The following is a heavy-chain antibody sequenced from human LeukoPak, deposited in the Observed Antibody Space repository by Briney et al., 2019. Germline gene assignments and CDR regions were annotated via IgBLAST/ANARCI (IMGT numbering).Heavy chain of an antibody. Sequence: GGSLRLSCAASGFTFSSYAMSWVRQAPGKGLEWVSAISGSGGSTYYADSVKGRFTISRDNSKSTLYLQMNSLRAEDTAVYYCAREIPSSITMIVVPGAFDIWGQGTMVTVSS. CDR2: ISGSGGST. J-gene: IGHJ3*02. CDR3: AREIPSSITMIVVPGAFDI. CDR1: GFTFSSYA. V-gene: IGHV3-23*01. D-gene: IGHD3-22*01.